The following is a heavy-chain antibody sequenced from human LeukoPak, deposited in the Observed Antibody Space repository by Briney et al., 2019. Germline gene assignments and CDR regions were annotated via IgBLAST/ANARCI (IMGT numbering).Heavy chain of an antibody. CDR1: GYTFTGYY. V-gene: IGHV1-2*02. CDR2: MNPNSGGT. D-gene: IGHD3-22*01. CDR3: ARDMYSSGWYHYYDSSGYYPDAFDI. J-gene: IGHJ3*02. Sequence: ASVKVSCKASGYTFTGYYMHWVRQAPGQGLEWMGWMNPNSGGTNYAQKFQSRVTMTRDTSISTAYMELSRLRSDDTAVYYCARDMYSSGWYHYYDSSGYYPDAFDIWGQGTMVSVSS.